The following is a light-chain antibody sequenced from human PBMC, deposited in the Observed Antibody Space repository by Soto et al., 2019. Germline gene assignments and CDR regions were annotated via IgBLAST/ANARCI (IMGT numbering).Light chain of an antibody. Sequence: AIRMTQSPSSFSASTGDRVSITCRATQDIGTYLAWYQQIPGKAPKLLIYDASTLQTGVPSRFSGSGSGTDFTLNISYLQSEDFGTYYCQQYNSWPLTFGGGTKVDIK. CDR3: QQYNSWPLT. CDR2: DAS. CDR1: QDIGTY. J-gene: IGKJ4*01. V-gene: IGKV1-8*01.